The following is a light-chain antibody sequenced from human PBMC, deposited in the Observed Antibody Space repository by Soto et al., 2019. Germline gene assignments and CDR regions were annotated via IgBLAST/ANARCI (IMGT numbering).Light chain of an antibody. CDR2: AAS. Sequence: DIQLTQSPSSLSASVGDRVTMTCRASETISTFLNWYQQKPGKAPKVLIYAASSLQSGVPSRFSGSGSETDFTLTISSLQPEDFATYSCQQSNSITWTFGQGTKVDIK. CDR1: ETISTF. J-gene: IGKJ1*01. CDR3: QQSNSITWT. V-gene: IGKV1-39*01.